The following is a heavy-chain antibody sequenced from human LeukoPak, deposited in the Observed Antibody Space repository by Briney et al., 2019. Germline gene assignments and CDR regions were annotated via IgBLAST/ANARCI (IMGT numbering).Heavy chain of an antibody. CDR2: IIPIFGTA. CDR3: AREPHHPDAFFDY. Sequence: SVKVSCKASGGTFSSYAISWVRQAPGQGLEWMGGIIPIFGTANYAQKFQGRVTITADESTSTAYMELSSLRSEDTAVYYCAREPHHPDAFFDYWGQGTLVTVSS. V-gene: IGHV1-69*01. CDR1: GGTFSSYA. J-gene: IGHJ4*02. D-gene: IGHD2-2*01.